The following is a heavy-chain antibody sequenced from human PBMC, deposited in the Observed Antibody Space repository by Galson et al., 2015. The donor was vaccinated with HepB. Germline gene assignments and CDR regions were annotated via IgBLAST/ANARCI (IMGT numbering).Heavy chain of an antibody. CDR3: AKEIVGRGWYGDSGWGIDS. J-gene: IGHJ4*02. CDR1: GFTFSSFA. V-gene: IGHV3-30*18. Sequence: SLRLSCAASGFTFSSFAMHWVRQAPGKGLEWLTFISDDGNKNNYADSLKGRFTVSRDNSKNTLFLQINSLRADDTAIYYCAKEIVGRGWYGDSGWGIDSWGQGTLVIVSS. D-gene: IGHD6-19*01. CDR2: ISDDGNKN.